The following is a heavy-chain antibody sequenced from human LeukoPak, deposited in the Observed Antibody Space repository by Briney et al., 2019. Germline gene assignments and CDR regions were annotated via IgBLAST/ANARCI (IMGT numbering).Heavy chain of an antibody. J-gene: IGHJ4*02. CDR1: GFTFSSYG. CDR3: AKEGSSPFDY. Sequence: PGGSLRLSCAASGFTFSSYGVHWVRQAPGKGLEWVAFIRYDGSNKYYADSVKGRFTISRDNSKNTLYLQMNSLRAEDTAVYYCAKEGSSPFDYWGQGTLVTVSS. CDR2: IRYDGSNK. D-gene: IGHD3-10*01. V-gene: IGHV3-30*02.